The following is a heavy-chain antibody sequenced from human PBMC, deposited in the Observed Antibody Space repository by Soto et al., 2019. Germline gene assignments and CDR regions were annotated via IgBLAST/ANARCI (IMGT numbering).Heavy chain of an antibody. V-gene: IGHV3-7*03. Sequence: HPGGSLRLSCAASGFTFSSHWMSWVRQAPGKGLEWVANIKQDGSEKYYVDSVKGRFTISRDNAKNSLYLQMNSLRAEDTAVYYCARVHQLLLYYFDYWGQGTLVTVSS. CDR3: ARVHQLLLYYFDY. J-gene: IGHJ4*02. CDR1: GFTFSSHW. CDR2: IKQDGSEK. D-gene: IGHD2-2*01.